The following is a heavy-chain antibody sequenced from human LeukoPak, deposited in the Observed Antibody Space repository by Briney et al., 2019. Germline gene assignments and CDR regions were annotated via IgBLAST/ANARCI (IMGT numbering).Heavy chain of an antibody. CDR3: ARARLPYYDFWSGYNHYDY. CDR2: MNPNSGNT. CDR1: GYTFTSYD. D-gene: IGHD3-3*01. Sequence: ASVKVSCKASGYTFTSYDINWVRQATGQGLEWMGWMNPNSGNTGYAQKFQGRVTMTRNTSTSTAYMELSSLRSEDTAVYYCARARLPYYDFWSGYNHYDYWGQGTLVTVSS. J-gene: IGHJ4*02. V-gene: IGHV1-8*01.